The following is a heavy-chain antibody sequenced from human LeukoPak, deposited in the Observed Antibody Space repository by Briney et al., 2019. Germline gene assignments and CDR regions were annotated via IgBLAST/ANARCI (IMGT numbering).Heavy chain of an antibody. CDR3: EKDSHLDV. J-gene: IGHJ6*02. CDR2: IHSSGNS. CDR1: GGSISGTDLY. V-gene: IGHV4-39*01. Sequence: SETLSLTCTVSGGSISGTDLYWGWTRQLPGKGLEWIGNIHSSGNSFCNPSLKSRVTISVDASKNQFSLKLSSVTAADTAVYYCEKDSHLDVWGQGTTVTVSS. D-gene: IGHD2-15*01.